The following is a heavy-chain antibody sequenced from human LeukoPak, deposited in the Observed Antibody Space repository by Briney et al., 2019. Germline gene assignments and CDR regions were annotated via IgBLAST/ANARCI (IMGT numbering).Heavy chain of an antibody. CDR2: IYSSGST. CDR1: GDFFSTYY. V-gene: IGHV4-4*07. Sequence: SETLSLTCNVSGDFFSTYYWSWIRQPAGKGLEWIGHIYSSGSTNYNPSLKSRVTISVDTSKNQFSLKLSSVTAADTAVYYCARGYSFSSWLKGDAFDIWGQGTMVTVSS. D-gene: IGHD6-13*01. J-gene: IGHJ3*02. CDR3: ARGYSFSSWLKGDAFDI.